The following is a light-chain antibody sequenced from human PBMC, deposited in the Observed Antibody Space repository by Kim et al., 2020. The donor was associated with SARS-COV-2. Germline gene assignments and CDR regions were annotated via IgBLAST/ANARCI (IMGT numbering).Light chain of an antibody. Sequence: DIQMTQSPSSLAASVGDRVTITGRASQGISNSLAWFQQKAGKAPKSLIYGAASLQSGVPSKFSGSGSGTDFTLTISSLQPEDFATYYCQQYKSYPFTFGQGTKLEI. J-gene: IGKJ2*01. V-gene: IGKV1-16*02. CDR1: QGISNS. CDR3: QQYKSYPFT. CDR2: GAA.